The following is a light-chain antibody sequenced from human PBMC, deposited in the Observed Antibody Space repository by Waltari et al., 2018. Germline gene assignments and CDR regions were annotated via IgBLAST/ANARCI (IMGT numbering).Light chain of an antibody. V-gene: IGLV2-14*01. CDR1: SSDVGSYDY. CDR2: EFS. J-gene: IGLJ3*02. CDR3: TSYTVSTPLV. Sequence: QSALTQPASVSGSPGQSITISCTGTSSDVGSYDYVSWYQQHPGKAPKPIIYEFSNRPSGVSNRFSGSKSGNTASLTISGLQAEDEADYYCTSYTVSTPLVFGGGTKLTVL.